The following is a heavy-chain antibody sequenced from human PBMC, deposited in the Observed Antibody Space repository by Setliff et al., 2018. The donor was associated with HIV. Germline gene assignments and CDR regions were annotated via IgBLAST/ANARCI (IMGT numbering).Heavy chain of an antibody. V-gene: IGHV4-59*01. CDR3: ARDSDLDYSSSARWYFDL. CDR1: GGSISSYY. Sequence: SLTCTVSGGSISSYYWSWIRQPPGKGLEWIGYIYYSGSTNYNPSLKSRVTISVDTSKNQFSLKLNSVTAADTAVYYCARDSDLDYSSSARWYFDLWGRGTLVTVSS. J-gene: IGHJ2*01. D-gene: IGHD6-6*01. CDR2: IYYSGST.